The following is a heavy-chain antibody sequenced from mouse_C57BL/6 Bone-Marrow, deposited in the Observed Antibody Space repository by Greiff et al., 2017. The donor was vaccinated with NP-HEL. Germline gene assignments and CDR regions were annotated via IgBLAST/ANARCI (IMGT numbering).Heavy chain of an antibody. D-gene: IGHD1-1*01. CDR1: GYSITSGYY. Sequence: EVQLQESGPGLVKPSQSLSLTCSVTGYSITSGYYWNWIRPFPGNQLEWMGYISYDGSNNYHPSLTNRISITSDTSKNQFFLKLNSVTTEDTATNYCAREGYCVSSYGSDYWGQGTTLTVSS. CDR3: AREGYCVSSYGSDY. J-gene: IGHJ2*01. CDR2: ISYDGSN. V-gene: IGHV3-6*01.